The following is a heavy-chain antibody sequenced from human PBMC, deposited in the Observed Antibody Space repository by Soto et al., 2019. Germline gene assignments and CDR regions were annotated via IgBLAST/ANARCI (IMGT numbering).Heavy chain of an antibody. CDR1: GYNFPTYW. CDR2: IYPGDSDT. D-gene: IGHD4-4*01. V-gene: IGHV5-51*01. J-gene: IGHJ3*02. CDR3: VRGNGYSNFDDVFDI. Sequence: GESLKISCKGSGYNFPTYWIGWVRQMPGKGLEWMGIIYPGDSDTRYSPSFQGQVTISADKSIRTAYLQWNSLKASDTAMYYCVRGNGYSNFDDVFDIWGQGTMVTVSS.